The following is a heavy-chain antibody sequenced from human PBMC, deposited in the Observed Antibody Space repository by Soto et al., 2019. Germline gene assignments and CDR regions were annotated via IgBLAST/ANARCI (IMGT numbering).Heavy chain of an antibody. CDR1: GFTFSSYA. V-gene: IGHV3-23*01. CDR2: ISGSGGST. J-gene: IGHJ5*02. D-gene: IGHD3-22*01. CDR3: AKDPLLASYYYDSSGEPNWFDP. Sequence: GGSLRLSCAASGFTFSSYAMSWVRQAPGKGLEWVSAISGSGGSTYYADSVKGRFTISRDNSKNTLYLQMNSLRAEDTAVYYCAKDPLLASYYYDSSGEPNWFDPWGQGTLVTVS.